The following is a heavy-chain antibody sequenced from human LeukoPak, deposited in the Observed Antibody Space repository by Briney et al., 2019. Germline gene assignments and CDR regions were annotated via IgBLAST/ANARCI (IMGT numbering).Heavy chain of an antibody. CDR2: INAGNGNT. D-gene: IGHD1-1*01. J-gene: IGHJ4*02. CDR1: GYTFTRYP. CDR3: ARPYTTVLDFDH. V-gene: IGHV1-3*01. Sequence: ASVKVSCKASGYTFTRYPMHWVRQAPGQRLEWTGWINAGNGNTEYSQKFQGRVTITRDTSANTVYMELSSLRSEDTAVYYCARPYTTVLDFDHWGQGTLVTVSS.